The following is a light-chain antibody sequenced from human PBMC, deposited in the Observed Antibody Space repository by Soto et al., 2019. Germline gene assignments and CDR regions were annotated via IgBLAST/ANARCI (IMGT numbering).Light chain of an antibody. V-gene: IGKV1-39*01. CDR3: QQSYSTPRIT. Sequence: DIQMTQSPASLSASVGDRFTITSPATQSISSYLNWYQQKPGKAPKLLIYAASSLQSGVPSRFSGSGSGTDFTLTISSLQPEDFATYYCQQSYSTPRITFGQGTRLEIK. CDR2: AAS. CDR1: QSISSY. J-gene: IGKJ5*01.